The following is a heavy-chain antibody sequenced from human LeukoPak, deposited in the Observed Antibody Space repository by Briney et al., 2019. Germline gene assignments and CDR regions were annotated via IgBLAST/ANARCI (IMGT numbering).Heavy chain of an antibody. CDR3: ARVADYCSGGSCYDF. Sequence: GASVKVSCKASGYTFNSSYIHWVRQAPGKGPEWMGIINPTGGTTHYAQKFQGRVTMTRDTATSTVYIELSSLRSDDTAVYYCARVADYCSGGSCYDFWGQGTLVTVSS. CDR1: GYTFNSSY. D-gene: IGHD2-15*01. CDR2: INPTGGTT. J-gene: IGHJ4*02. V-gene: IGHV1-46*02.